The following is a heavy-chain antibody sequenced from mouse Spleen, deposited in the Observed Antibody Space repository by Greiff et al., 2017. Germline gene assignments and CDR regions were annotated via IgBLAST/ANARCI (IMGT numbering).Heavy chain of an antibody. J-gene: IGHJ4*01. CDR3: ARSRGSSTLYAMDY. CDR2: INPYYGST. D-gene: IGHD1-1*01. Sequence: VQLQQSGPELVKPGASVKISCKASGYSFTDYIMLWVKQSHGKSLEWIGNINPYYGSTSYNLKFKGKATLTVDKSSSTAYMQLNSLTSEDSAVYYCARSRGSSTLYAMDYWGQGTSVTVSS. V-gene: IGHV1-39*01. CDR1: GYSFTDYI.